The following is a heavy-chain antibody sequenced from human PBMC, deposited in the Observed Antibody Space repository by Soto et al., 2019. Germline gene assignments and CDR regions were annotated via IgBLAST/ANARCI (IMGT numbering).Heavy chain of an antibody. D-gene: IGHD3-16*02. V-gene: IGHV1-69*11. CDR1: GGTFSNYA. CDR2: IVPSLDTT. J-gene: IGHJ6*02. CDR3: ARWPQPRYTADPYAVDV. Sequence: ASVKVSCKASGGTFSNYAISWVRQAPGQGLEWMGMIVPSLDTTDYAQKFQARVTITADEVTSTAYMELRSLRSEDTAVYYCARWPQPRYTADPYAVDVWGQGTRVTVSS.